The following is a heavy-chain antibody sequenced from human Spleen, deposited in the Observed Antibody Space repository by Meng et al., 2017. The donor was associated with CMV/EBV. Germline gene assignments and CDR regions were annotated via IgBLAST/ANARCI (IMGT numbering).Heavy chain of an antibody. D-gene: IGHD3-10*01. Sequence: CAASGLTVSSNYMSWVRQAPGKGLEWVSVIYSGGSTYYADSVKGRFTISRDNSKNTLYLQMNSLRAEDTAVYYCAREGSASYAFDIWGQGTMVTVSS. J-gene: IGHJ3*02. CDR1: GLTVSSNY. CDR2: IYSGGST. CDR3: AREGSASYAFDI. V-gene: IGHV3-66*02.